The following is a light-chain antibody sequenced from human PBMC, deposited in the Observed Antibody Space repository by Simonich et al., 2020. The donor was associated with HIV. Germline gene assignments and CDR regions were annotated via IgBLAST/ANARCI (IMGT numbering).Light chain of an antibody. CDR3: QQFYSTPQT. CDR1: QGISNS. Sequence: DIQMTQSPSSLSASVGDRVTVTFRASQGISNSLAWYQQKPGKAPKLLLYAASRLESGVPSRFSGSGSGTDYTLTISSLQPEDFATYYCQQFYSTPQTFGQGTKVEIK. CDR2: AAS. V-gene: IGKV1-NL1*01. J-gene: IGKJ1*01.